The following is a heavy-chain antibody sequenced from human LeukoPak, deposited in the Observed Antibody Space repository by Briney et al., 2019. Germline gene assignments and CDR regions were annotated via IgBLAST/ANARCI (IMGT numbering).Heavy chain of an antibody. CDR3: ARVRRITMIVVVIRSPDAFDI. D-gene: IGHD3-22*01. CDR1: GGSFSGYY. V-gene: IGHV4-34*01. J-gene: IGHJ3*02. CDR2: INHSGST. Sequence: KPSETLSLTCAVYGGSFSGYYWSWIRQPPGKGLEWIGEINHSGSTNYNPSLKSRVTISVDKSKNQFSLKLSSVTAADTAVYYCARVRRITMIVVVIRSPDAFDIWGQGTMVTVSS.